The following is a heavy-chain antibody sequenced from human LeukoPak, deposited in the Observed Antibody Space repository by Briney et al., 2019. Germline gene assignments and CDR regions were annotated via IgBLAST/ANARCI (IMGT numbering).Heavy chain of an antibody. J-gene: IGHJ3*02. D-gene: IGHD1-26*01. CDR2: VYYTGSG. CDR1: GDSISGYY. V-gene: IGHV4-59*01. Sequence: PTETLSLTCIVSGDSISGYYWSWIRQPPGKGLEFIGYVYYTGSGNYNPSLKCRVTISVDTSKNQFSLKLRSVTAADTAVYYCASHSGTYNTFDIWGQGTIVTVSS. CDR3: ASHSGTYNTFDI.